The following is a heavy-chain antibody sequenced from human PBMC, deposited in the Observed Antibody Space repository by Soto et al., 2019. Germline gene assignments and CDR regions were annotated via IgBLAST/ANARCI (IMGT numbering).Heavy chain of an antibody. D-gene: IGHD3-22*01. V-gene: IGHV4-61*01. J-gene: IGHJ4*02. CDR2: IYYSGST. CDR3: ARYYDRLGVYDY. Sequence: PSETLSLTCTVSGGSVSSGSYYWSWIRQPPGKGLEWIGYIYYSGSTNYNPSLKSRVTISVDTSKNQFSLKLSSVTAADTAVYYCARYYDRLGVYDYWGQGTLVTSPQ. CDR1: GGSVSSGSYY.